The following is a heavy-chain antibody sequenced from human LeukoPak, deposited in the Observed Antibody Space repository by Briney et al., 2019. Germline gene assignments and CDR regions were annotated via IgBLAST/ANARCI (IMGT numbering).Heavy chain of an antibody. CDR2: INPNGGGT. J-gene: IGHJ4*02. CDR3: ARGGNWNSFDY. CDR1: GYTFTDYY. Sequence: ASVKVSCKASGYTFTDYYMHWVRQAPGQGLEWMGWINPNGGGTNYEQKFQGRVTMTRDTSITTAYMELSRLSSDDTAVDFWARGGNWNSFDYWGQGTLVTVSS. V-gene: IGHV1-2*02. D-gene: IGHD1-20*01.